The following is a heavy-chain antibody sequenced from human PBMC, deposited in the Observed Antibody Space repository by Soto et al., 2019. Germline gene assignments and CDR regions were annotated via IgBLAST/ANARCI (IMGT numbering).Heavy chain of an antibody. CDR1: GDRFSSKSAA. CDR3: VRGVLQWNSQSYYNVGMDE. Sequence: HTLSLTCVICGDRFSSKSAASNWFRHSPLRGLEWLGRIYYRSEWSHNSAESVETGLTINPDTANNQFSLQLISVTPEDGSAYFCVRGVLQWNSQSYYNVGMDEWGQG. J-gene: IGHJ6*02. V-gene: IGHV6-1*01. CDR2: IYYRSEWSH. D-gene: IGHD6-19*01.